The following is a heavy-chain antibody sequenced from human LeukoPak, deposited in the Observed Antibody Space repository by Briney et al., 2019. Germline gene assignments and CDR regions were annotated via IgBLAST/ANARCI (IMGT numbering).Heavy chain of an antibody. Sequence: ASVKVSCKASGYTFTDYPMNWVRQAPGQGLEWMGWINTDTGNPTYAQGFTGHYVFSLDTAVSTAYLQIISLKAEDTAVYYCARAGLTGSKVAFDVWGQGTMVTVSS. CDR2: INTDTGNP. J-gene: IGHJ3*01. CDR1: GYTFTDYP. D-gene: IGHD1-20*01. V-gene: IGHV7-4-1*02. CDR3: ARAGLTGSKVAFDV.